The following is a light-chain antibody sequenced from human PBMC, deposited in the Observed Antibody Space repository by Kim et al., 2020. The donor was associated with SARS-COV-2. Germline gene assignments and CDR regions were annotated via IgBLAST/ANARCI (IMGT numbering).Light chain of an antibody. CDR1: KLGEKY. CDR3: QAWDSSTVL. Sequence: SVSPGQTASITCSGDKLGEKYACWYQQKPGQSPVLVIFQDNKRPSGIPERFSGSNSGNTATLTISGTQAMDEADYYCQAWDSSTVLFGGGTQLTVL. CDR2: QDN. V-gene: IGLV3-1*01. J-gene: IGLJ2*01.